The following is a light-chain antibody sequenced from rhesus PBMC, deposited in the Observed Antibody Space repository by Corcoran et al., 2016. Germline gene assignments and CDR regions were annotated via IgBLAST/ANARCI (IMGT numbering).Light chain of an antibody. CDR1: QGIRKY. CDR3: QQHYTYPRT. J-gene: IGKJ1*01. CDR2: DAS. Sequence: DIQMTQSPSSLSASVGDTVTITCQASQGIRKYLAWYQQKPGKAPKSLIYDASTLQSGVPSRVSGSGSGTEFTLTIGSLQPEDFATYYCQQHYTYPRTFGQGSKVEIK. V-gene: IGKV1-25*01.